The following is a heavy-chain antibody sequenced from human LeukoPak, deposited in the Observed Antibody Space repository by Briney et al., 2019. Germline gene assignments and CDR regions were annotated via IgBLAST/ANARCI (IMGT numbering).Heavy chain of an antibody. D-gene: IGHD2-15*01. CDR2: IKQDGSEK. J-gene: IGHJ3*02. Sequence: PGGSLRLSCAASGFTFSSYWMSWVRQAPGKGLEWVANIKQDGSEKYYVDSVKGRFTISRDNAKNSLYLQMNNLRAEDTAVYYCARIVVVVAATTVDAFDIWGQGTMVTVSS. V-gene: IGHV3-7*03. CDR3: ARIVVVVAATTVDAFDI. CDR1: GFTFSSYW.